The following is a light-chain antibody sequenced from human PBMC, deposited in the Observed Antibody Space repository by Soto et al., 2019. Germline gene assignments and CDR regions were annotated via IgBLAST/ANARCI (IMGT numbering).Light chain of an antibody. V-gene: IGLV2-8*01. CDR3: SSYAGSYKYV. J-gene: IGLJ1*01. CDR1: SSDVGGYNY. Sequence: SVLTQPPSASGSPGQSVTISCTGTSSDVGGYNYVSWYQQHPGKAPKLMIYEVTKRPSGVPDRFSASKSVNTASLTVSGLQAEDEADYYCSSYAGSYKYVFGTGTKVTVL. CDR2: EVT.